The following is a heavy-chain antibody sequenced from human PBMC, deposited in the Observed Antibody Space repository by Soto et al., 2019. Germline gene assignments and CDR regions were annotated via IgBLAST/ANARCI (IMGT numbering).Heavy chain of an antibody. D-gene: IGHD6-19*01. CDR2: ISYDGSNK. J-gene: IGHJ4*02. CDR1: GFTFSRYV. V-gene: IGHV3-30*18. Sequence: GGSRRLSWAASGFTFSRYVMHWVRQAPGKGLEWVAVISYDGSNKYYADSVKGRFTISRDNSKNTLYLQMNSLRAEDTAVYYCAKRGSGWSLDYWGQGTLVTVSS. CDR3: AKRGSGWSLDY.